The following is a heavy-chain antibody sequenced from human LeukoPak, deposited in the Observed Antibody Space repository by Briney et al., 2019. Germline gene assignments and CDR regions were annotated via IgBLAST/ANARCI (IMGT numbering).Heavy chain of an antibody. D-gene: IGHD3-22*01. V-gene: IGHV3-23*01. Sequence: PGGSLRLSCAASGFTFSSYAMSWVRQARGKGLEWVSAISGSGGSTYYADSVKGRFTISRDNSKNALYLQMSSLRAEDTAVYYRARDFMFGDRSGSAFDIWGQGTMVTVSS. CDR1: GFTFSSYA. J-gene: IGHJ3*02. CDR2: ISGSGGST. CDR3: ARDFMFGDRSGSAFDI.